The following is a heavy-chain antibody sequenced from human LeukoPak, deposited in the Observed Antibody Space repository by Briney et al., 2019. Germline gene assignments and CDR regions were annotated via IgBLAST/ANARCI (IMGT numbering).Heavy chain of an antibody. CDR3: GNRLGVVRDYYMDV. D-gene: IGHD3-16*01. J-gene: IGHJ6*03. Sequence: GASVKVSCKASGYTFTGYYMHWVRQAPGQGLEWMGWINPNSGGTNYAQKFPGRVTMTRDTSISTACMELSRLRSEDTAVYYCGNRLGVVRDYYMDVWGKGTTVTVSS. CDR1: GYTFTGYY. V-gene: IGHV1-2*02. CDR2: INPNSGGT.